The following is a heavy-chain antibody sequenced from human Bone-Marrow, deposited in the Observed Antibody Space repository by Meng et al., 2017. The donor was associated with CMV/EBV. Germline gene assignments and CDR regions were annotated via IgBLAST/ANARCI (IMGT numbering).Heavy chain of an antibody. CDR3: ARGSYAAAYNWFDP. V-gene: IGHV4-34*01. Sequence: GSLRLSCAVYGGSVSGYYWSWIRQPPGKGLEWIGEINHSGSTNYNPSLKSRVTISVDTSKNQFSLKLSSVTAADTAVYYCARGSYAAAYNWFDPWGQGTLVTFSS. J-gene: IGHJ5*02. CDR2: INHSGST. CDR1: GGSVSGYY. D-gene: IGHD6-13*01.